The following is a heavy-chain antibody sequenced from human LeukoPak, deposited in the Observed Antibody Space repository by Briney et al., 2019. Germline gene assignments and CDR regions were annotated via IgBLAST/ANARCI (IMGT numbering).Heavy chain of an antibody. CDR3: ARATTGMDV. CDR1: GFIVSSNY. V-gene: IGHV3-66*01. CDR2: IYSGGST. J-gene: IGHJ6*02. D-gene: IGHD5-12*01. Sequence: GGSLRLSCAASGFIVSSNYMSWVRQAPGKGLEWVSVIYSGGSTYYADSVKGRFTISRDNAKNSLYLQMNSLRAGDTAVYYCARATTGMDVWGQGTTVTVSS.